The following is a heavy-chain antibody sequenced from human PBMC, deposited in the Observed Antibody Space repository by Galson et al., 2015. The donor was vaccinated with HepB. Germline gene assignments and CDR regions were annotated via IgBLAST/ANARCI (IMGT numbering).Heavy chain of an antibody. CDR1: GFTFSSYA. CDR3: AKVGWGYGGAKGVRPFDY. CDR2: ISGSDGST. J-gene: IGHJ4*02. Sequence: SLRLSCAASGFTFSSYAMSWVRQAPGKGLEWVSAISGSDGSTYYADSVKGRFTISRDNSKNTLYLQMNSLRAEDTAVYYCAKVGWGYGGAKGVRPFDYWGQGTLVTVSS. V-gene: IGHV3-23*01. D-gene: IGHD4-23*01.